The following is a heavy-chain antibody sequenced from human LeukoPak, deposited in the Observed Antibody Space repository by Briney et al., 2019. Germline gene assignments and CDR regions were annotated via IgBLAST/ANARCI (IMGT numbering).Heavy chain of an antibody. D-gene: IGHD4-11*01. Sequence: GGSLRLSCAASGFTFSSYGMHWVRQAPGKGLEWVAFIRYDGSGKYYADSVKGRFTISRDNSKSTLYLQMNSLRVEDTAVYYCAREIDYSYYWYFDLWGRGTLVTVSS. CDR2: IRYDGSGK. CDR3: AREIDYSYYWYFDL. CDR1: GFTFSSYG. V-gene: IGHV3-30*02. J-gene: IGHJ2*01.